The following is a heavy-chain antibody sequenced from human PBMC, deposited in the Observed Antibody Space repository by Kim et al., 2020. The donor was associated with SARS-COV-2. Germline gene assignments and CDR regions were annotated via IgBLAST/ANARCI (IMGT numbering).Heavy chain of an antibody. J-gene: IGHJ6*02. CDR1: GYTFTSYA. V-gene: IGHV7-4-1*02. D-gene: IGHD6-13*01. CDR2: INTNTGNP. CDR3: ARDPGGVSSSSWYVPYYYYYYGMDV. Sequence: ASVKVSCKASGYTFTSYAMNWVRQAPGQGLEWMGWINTNTGNPTYAQGFTGRFVFSLDTSVSTAYLQISSLKAEDTAVYYCARDPGGVSSSSWYVPYYYYYYGMDVCGQGTTVTVSS.